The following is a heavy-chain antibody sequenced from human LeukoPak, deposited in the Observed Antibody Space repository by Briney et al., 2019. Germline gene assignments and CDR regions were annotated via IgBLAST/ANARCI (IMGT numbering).Heavy chain of an antibody. Sequence: ASEKVSCKASGYTFTNHYVHWVRQAPGQGLEWMGWINPTSGGTHFPQNFQGRVTMTRDTSLSTIYMELSSLRSDDTAVYHCARARSTWAFDYWGQGTLVTVSS. CDR1: GYTFTNHY. J-gene: IGHJ4*02. CDR2: INPTSGGT. V-gene: IGHV1-2*02. CDR3: ARARSTWAFDY. D-gene: IGHD2-2*01.